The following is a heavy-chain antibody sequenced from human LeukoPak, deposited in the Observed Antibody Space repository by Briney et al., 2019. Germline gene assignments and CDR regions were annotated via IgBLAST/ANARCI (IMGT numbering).Heavy chain of an antibody. CDR2: MNPNSGNT. Sequence: ASVKVSCKASGYTFTSYGISWVRQATGQGLEWMGWMNPNSGNTGYAQKFQGRVTMTRNTSISTAYMELSSLRSEDTAVYYCARAVYSNYLYYFDYWGQGTLVTVSS. D-gene: IGHD4-11*01. CDR1: GYTFTSYG. CDR3: ARAVYSNYLYYFDY. J-gene: IGHJ4*02. V-gene: IGHV1-8*02.